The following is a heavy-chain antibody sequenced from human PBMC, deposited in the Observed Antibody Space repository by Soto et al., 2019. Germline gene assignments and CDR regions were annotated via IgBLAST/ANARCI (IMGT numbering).Heavy chain of an antibody. J-gene: IGHJ5*02. V-gene: IGHV1-18*01. D-gene: IGHD2-15*01. Sequence: QVQLVQSGAEVKKPGASVKVSCKASGYTFTSYGISWVRQAPGQGLEWMGWISAYNGNTNYAQKLQGRVTMTTDTSTSTAYMELRSLRSDDTAVYYCARISPDIVVVVAATPGWFDPWGQGTLVTVSS. CDR3: ARISPDIVVVVAATPGWFDP. CDR1: GYTFTSYG. CDR2: ISAYNGNT.